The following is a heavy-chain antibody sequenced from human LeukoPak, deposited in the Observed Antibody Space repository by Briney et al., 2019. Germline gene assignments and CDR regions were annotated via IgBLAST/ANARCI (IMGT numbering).Heavy chain of an antibody. CDR2: IFYSGTT. D-gene: IGHD2-21*02. Sequence: PSETLSPTCTVSGGSISSSSYYWGWIRQPPGKGLEWIGFIFYSGTTNYNPSLKSRVTISVDTSKNQFSLKLSSVTAADTAVYYCAREREGVVTVLRDWEYSYFYMDVWGKGTTVTISS. CDR1: GGSISSSSYY. J-gene: IGHJ6*03. CDR3: AREREGVVTVLRDWEYSYFYMDV. V-gene: IGHV4-61*01.